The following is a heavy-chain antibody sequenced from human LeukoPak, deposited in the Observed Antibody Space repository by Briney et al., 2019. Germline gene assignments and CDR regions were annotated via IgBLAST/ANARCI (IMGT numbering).Heavy chain of an antibody. J-gene: IGHJ6*01. CDR1: GYTFTGYY. V-gene: IGHV1-2*02. Sequence: GASVKVSCRASGYTFTGYYMHWVRQAPGQGREWMGGINPKSGATNYAQNFQGRVTMTRDTSISTAYMELSRLRSDDTAVYSCARSRLYYSYYHMDVWGQGTPVPVSS. CDR2: INPKSGAT. CDR3: ARSRLYYSYYHMDV.